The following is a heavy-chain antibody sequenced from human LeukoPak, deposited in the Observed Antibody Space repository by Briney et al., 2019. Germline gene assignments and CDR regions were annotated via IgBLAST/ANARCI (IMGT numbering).Heavy chain of an antibody. CDR2: IWYDGSDK. J-gene: IGHJ6*02. V-gene: IGHV3-33*01. Sequence: GGSLRLSCAASGFTFSNYGMHWVRQTPGKGLEWVAVIWYDGSDKYYADSVKGRFTISRDNAKNSLYLQMNSLRAEDTAVYYCARDSDYDFWSGLGGRTLYHYYYGMDVWGQGTTVTVSS. D-gene: IGHD3-3*01. CDR1: GFTFSNYG. CDR3: ARDSDYDFWSGLGGRTLYHYYYGMDV.